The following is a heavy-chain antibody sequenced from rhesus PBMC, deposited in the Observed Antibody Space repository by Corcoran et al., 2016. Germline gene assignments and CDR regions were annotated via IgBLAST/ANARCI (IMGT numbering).Heavy chain of an antibody. J-gene: IGHJ3*01. V-gene: IGHV3S5*01. CDR3: ARSGYSSWYLDAFDF. CDR2: INSGGGNT. CDR1: GFTFSSYG. Sequence: EVQLVETGGGLVQPGGSLKLSCAASGFTFSSYGMSWVRQAPGKGLEWVSAINSGGGNTYYADSVEGRFTISRDSSKNTLALQMNSLRAEDTAVYYCARSGYSSWYLDAFDFWGQGLRVTVSS. D-gene: IGHD6-13*01.